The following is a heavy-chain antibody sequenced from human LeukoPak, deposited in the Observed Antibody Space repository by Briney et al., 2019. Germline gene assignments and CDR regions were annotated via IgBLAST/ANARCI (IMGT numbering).Heavy chain of an antibody. CDR1: GFTFSSYS. D-gene: IGHD1-14*01. J-gene: IGHJ4*02. Sequence: GGSLRLSCAASGFTFSSYSLNWVRQAPGKGLEWVSSISSSSDYIYYADSVKGRFTISRDNARNTVYLHMNSLRAEDTAVYYCAREGLDRGYFDYWGQGTLVTVSA. V-gene: IGHV3-21*01. CDR2: ISSSSDYI. CDR3: AREGLDRGYFDY.